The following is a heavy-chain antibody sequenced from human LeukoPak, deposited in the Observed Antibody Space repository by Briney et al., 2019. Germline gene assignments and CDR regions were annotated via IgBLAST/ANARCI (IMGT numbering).Heavy chain of an antibody. J-gene: IGHJ6*03. CDR2: IIPIFGTA. Sequence: SVKVSCKASGGTFSSYAISWVRQAPGQGLEWMGGIIPIFGTANYAQKFQGRVTITADESTRTAYMEPRSLRSEDTAVYYCAIGWRPAAILGTPWYYYYYMDVWGKETTVTVPS. D-gene: IGHD2-2*01. CDR1: GGTFSSYA. CDR3: AIGWRPAAILGTPWYYYYYMDV. V-gene: IGHV1-69*13.